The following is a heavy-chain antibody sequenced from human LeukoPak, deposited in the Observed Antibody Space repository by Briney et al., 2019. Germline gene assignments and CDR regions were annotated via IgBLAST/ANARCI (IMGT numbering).Heavy chain of an antibody. J-gene: IGHJ4*02. CDR1: GFTFDDYA. V-gene: IGHV3-9*01. CDR3: AKGKSPHYYGSGSWLGGVDY. D-gene: IGHD3-10*01. Sequence: GGSLRLSCAASGFTFDDYAMHWVRQAPGKGLEWVSGISWNSGSIGYADSVKGRFTISRDNAKNSLYLQMNSLRAEDTALYYCAKGKSPHYYGSGSWLGGVDYWGQGTLVTVSS. CDR2: ISWNSGSI.